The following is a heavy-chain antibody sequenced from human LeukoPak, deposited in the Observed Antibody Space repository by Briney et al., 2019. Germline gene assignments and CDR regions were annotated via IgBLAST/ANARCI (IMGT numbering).Heavy chain of an antibody. D-gene: IGHD1-26*01. CDR3: AKVTIVGASADY. V-gene: IGHV3-23*01. J-gene: IGHJ4*02. Sequence: GGSLRLSCAASGFTFSTYAMSWVRQAPGKGLEWVSSISSSGGSTYYADSVKGRFTISRDNSKNTLYLQMNSLRAEDTAVYYCAKVTIVGASADYWGQGTLVTVSS. CDR1: GFTFSTYA. CDR2: ISSSGGST.